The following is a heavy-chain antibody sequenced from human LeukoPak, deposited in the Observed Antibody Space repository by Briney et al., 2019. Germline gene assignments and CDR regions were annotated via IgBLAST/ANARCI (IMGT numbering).Heavy chain of an antibody. V-gene: IGHV3-7*03. CDR1: GFTFYNYW. CDR2: IKSDGSEK. Sequence: GGSLRLSCAASGFTFYNYWMSWVRQAPGKGLEWVANIKSDGSEKYYMDSVKGRFTISRDNAKNSLYLQMNSLRAEDTALYYCGREIPGGGINIDYWGQGIVVTVSS. CDR3: GREIPGGGINIDY. J-gene: IGHJ4*02. D-gene: IGHD3-16*01.